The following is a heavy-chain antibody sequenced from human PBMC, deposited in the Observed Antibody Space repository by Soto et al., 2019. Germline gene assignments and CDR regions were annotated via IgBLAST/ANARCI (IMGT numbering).Heavy chain of an antibody. CDR1: GGSISSGDYY. D-gene: IGHD6-13*01. Sequence: SETLSLTCTVSGGSISSGDYYWSWIRQPPGKGLEWIGYIYYSGSTYYNPSLKSRVTISVDTSKNQFSLKLSSVTAADTAVYYCARVSSRIAAAGSLVYWGQGTLVTVSS. J-gene: IGHJ4*02. CDR2: IYYSGST. CDR3: ARVSSRIAAAGSLVY. V-gene: IGHV4-30-4*01.